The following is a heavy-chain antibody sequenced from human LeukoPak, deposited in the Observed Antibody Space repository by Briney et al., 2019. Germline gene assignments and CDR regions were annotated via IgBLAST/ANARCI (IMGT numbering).Heavy chain of an antibody. D-gene: IGHD3-3*01. J-gene: IGHJ6*03. Sequence: SQTLSLTCTVSGGSISSGGYYWSWIRQPPGKGLEWIVYIYHSGSTYYNPSLKSRVTISVDRSKNQFSLKLSSVTAADTAVYYCARGSTPRITIFGVVITVDYYYYYMDVWGKGTTVTVSS. CDR1: GGSISSGGYY. CDR2: IYHSGST. CDR3: ARGSTPRITIFGVVITVDYYYYYMDV. V-gene: IGHV4-30-2*01.